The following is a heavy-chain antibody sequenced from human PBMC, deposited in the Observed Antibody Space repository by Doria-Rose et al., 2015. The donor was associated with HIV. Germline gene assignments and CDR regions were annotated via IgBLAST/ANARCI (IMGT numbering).Heavy chain of an antibody. V-gene: IGHV4-31*03. D-gene: IGHD3-3*01. CDR2: TYYTGTS. CDR3: ARMGSYRELDY. J-gene: IGHJ4*02. Sequence: TCIVSGASVSSRGYYWNWIRQVPGKGLESLGYTYYTGTSDYSPSHKSRLNMAVDTSKNQFSLKLSFVTVADTAVYYCARMGSYRELDYWGQGALVIVSA. CDR1: GASVSSRGYY.